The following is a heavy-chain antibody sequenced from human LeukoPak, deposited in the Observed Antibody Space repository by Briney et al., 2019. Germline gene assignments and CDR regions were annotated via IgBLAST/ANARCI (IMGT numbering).Heavy chain of an antibody. D-gene: IGHD6-6*01. CDR2: INPSSGST. CDR3: ATIAASGAEYFQH. V-gene: IGHV1-46*01. CDR1: GYTITYYY. Sequence: ASVKVSCKASGYTITYYYLHWVRQAPGQGLEWMGIINPSSGSTSYAQKFQGRVTMTRDTSTSTVYMDVSSLRSDDTAVYYCATIAASGAEYFQHWGQGTLVTVSS. J-gene: IGHJ1*01.